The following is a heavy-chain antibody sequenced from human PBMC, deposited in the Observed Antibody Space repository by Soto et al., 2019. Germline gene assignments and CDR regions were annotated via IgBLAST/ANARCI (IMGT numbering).Heavy chain of an antibody. V-gene: IGHV4-4*02. Sequence: SETLSLTCTVSSDSIAGENWWSWVRQPPGMGLEWIGEIFHTGGTNYNPSLKSRVTMEVDKSKNQFSLKLISATAADTAVYYCARVFSSGSGWMYYFDFWGQGTLVSVSS. J-gene: IGHJ4*02. CDR1: SDSIAGENW. D-gene: IGHD6-25*01. CDR2: IFHTGGT. CDR3: ARVFSSGSGWMYYFDF.